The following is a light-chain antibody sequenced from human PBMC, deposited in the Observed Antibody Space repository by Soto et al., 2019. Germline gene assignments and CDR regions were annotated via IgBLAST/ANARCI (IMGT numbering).Light chain of an antibody. CDR3: QQRSNWPAFT. Sequence: EIVLTQSPATLSLSPGERATLSCRASQSVSSYLAWYQQKPGQAPRLLIYDASNRATGIPARFSGRGSGTAFTLTISSLEPEDFAVYYCQQRSNWPAFTFGPGTKVDIK. CDR2: DAS. J-gene: IGKJ3*01. V-gene: IGKV3-11*01. CDR1: QSVSSY.